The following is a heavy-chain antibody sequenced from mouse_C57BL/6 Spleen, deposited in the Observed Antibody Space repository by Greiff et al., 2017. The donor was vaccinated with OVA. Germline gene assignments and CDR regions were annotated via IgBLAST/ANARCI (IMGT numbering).Heavy chain of an antibody. Sequence: QVQGVESGAELVRPGTSVKVSCKASGYAFTNYLIEWVKQRPGQGLEWIGVINPGSGGTNYNEKFKGKATLTADKSSSTAYMQLSSLTSEDSAVYFCAKGGRDHWYFDVWGTGTTVTVSS. D-gene: IGHD1-1*01. J-gene: IGHJ1*03. CDR2: INPGSGGT. V-gene: IGHV1-54*01. CDR3: AKGGRDHWYFDV. CDR1: GYAFTNYL.